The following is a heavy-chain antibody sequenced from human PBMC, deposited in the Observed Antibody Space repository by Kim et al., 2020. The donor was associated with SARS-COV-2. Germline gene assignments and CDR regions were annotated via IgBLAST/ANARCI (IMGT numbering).Heavy chain of an antibody. CDR3: ARGGDFWSGYSRGYFDY. V-gene: IGHV4-34*01. Sequence: LKRRVTISVDTSKNQFSLKLSSVTAADTAVYYCARGGDFWSGYSRGYFDYWGQGTLVTVSS. D-gene: IGHD3-3*01. J-gene: IGHJ4*02.